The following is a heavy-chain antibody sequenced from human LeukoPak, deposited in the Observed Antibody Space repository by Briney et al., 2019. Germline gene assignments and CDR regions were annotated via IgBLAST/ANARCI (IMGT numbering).Heavy chain of an antibody. CDR3: ARDLLRSTYYYFDY. CDR1: GTSISNYH. J-gene: IGHJ4*02. V-gene: IGHV4-59*01. D-gene: IGHD3-10*01. CDR2: IHYRGST. Sequence: SETLSLTCIVSGTSISNYHWSWIRQPPGKGLEWIGYIHYRGSTNYNPSLKSRVTISVDTSKNQFSLRMRSVTAADTAVYYCARDLLRSTYYYFDYWGLGSLVT.